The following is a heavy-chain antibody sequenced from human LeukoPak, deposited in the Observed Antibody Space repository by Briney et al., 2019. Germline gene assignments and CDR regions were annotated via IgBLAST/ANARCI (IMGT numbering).Heavy chain of an antibody. CDR2: ISGSGGST. J-gene: IGHJ4*02. CDR1: GFTFSSYA. CDR3: ARDNGHTYGFDY. V-gene: IGHV3-23*01. Sequence: GGSLRLSCAASGFTFSSYAMSWVRQAPGKGLEWVSAISGSGGSTYYADSVKGRFTISRDNSKNTLYLQMNSLRAEDTAVYFCARDNGHTYGFDYWGQGTLVTVSS. D-gene: IGHD5-18*01.